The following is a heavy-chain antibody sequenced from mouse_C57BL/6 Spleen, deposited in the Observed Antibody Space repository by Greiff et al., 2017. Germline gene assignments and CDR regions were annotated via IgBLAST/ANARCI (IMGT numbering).Heavy chain of an antibody. D-gene: IGHD2-1*01. CDR3: ARSPYGKGAMDD. CDR2: IDPSDSYT. V-gene: IGHV1-69*01. J-gene: IGHJ4*01. Sequence: QVQLQQPGAELVMPGASVKLSCKASGYTFTSYWMHWVKQRPGQGLEWIGEIDPSDSYTNYNQKFKGKSTLTVDKSSSTAYMQLSSLTSEDSAVYVCARSPYGKGAMDDWGIGTSVTVSS. CDR1: GYTFTSYW.